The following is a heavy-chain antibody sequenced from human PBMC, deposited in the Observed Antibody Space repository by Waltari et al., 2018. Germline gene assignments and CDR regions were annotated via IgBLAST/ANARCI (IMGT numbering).Heavy chain of an antibody. Sequence: KPGGSLRLSCAASGFTISSFGMSWVRQAPGKGLEWVSSTTNSNTYIYYADSVKGRFTVSIDNAKNSLYLQMNSLRADDTAVYFCARALTTPNDYWGQGTLVTVSS. CDR2: TTNSNTYI. D-gene: IGHD4-17*01. CDR1: GFTISSFG. J-gene: IGHJ4*02. CDR3: ARALTTPNDY. V-gene: IGHV3-21*03.